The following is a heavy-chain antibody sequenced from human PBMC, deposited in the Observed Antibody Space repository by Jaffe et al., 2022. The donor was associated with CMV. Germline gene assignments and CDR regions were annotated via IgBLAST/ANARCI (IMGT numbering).Heavy chain of an antibody. J-gene: IGHJ4*02. V-gene: IGHV3-7*01. CDR1: GFTFSSFW. D-gene: IGHD5-18*01. CDR2: IQQDGSEK. CDR3: ARGPGYSYDTFDY. Sequence: EVQLVESGGGLVRPGGSLRLSCAASGFTFSSFWMRWVRQAPGRGLEGVASIQQDGSEKYYVDSVKGRFTISRDNAKKSLYLQMNSLRAEDTAVYYCARGPGYSYDTFDYWGQGTLVTVSS.